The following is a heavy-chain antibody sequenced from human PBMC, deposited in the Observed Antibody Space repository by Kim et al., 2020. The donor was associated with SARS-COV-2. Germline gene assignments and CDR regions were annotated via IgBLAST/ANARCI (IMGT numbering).Heavy chain of an antibody. CDR2: ISYDGSNK. V-gene: IGHV3-33*05. CDR3: ARDLRYYDSFAY. CDR1: GFIFSSYG. Sequence: GGSLRLSCAASGFIFSSYGMHWVRQAPGKGLEWVAVISYDGSNKYYADSVKGRFTISRDNSKNTLYLQMNSLRAEDTAVYYCARDLRYYDSFAYWGQGTLVTVSS. D-gene: IGHD3-16*01. J-gene: IGHJ4*02.